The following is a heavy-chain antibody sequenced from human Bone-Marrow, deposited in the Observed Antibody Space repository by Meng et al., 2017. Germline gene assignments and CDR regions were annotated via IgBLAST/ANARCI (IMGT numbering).Heavy chain of an antibody. CDR3: ARDYYGSGSYYFDY. D-gene: IGHD3-10*01. CDR1: GGSISSYY. J-gene: IGHJ4*02. Sequence: SETLSLTCTVSGGSISSYYWSWTRQPAGKGLEWIGRIYTSGSTNYNPSLKSRVTMSVDTSKNQFSLKLSSVTAADTAVYYCARDYYGSGSYYFDYWGQGTLVTVSS. CDR2: IYTSGST. V-gene: IGHV4-4*07.